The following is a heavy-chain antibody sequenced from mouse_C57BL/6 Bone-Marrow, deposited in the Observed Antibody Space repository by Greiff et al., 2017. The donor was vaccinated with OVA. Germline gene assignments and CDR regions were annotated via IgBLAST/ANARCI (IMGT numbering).Heavy chain of an antibody. CDR2: ISYDGSN. CDR1: GYSITSGYY. J-gene: IGHJ4*01. Sequence: VQLQQSGPGLVKPSQSLSLTCSVTGYSITSGYYWNWIRQFPGNKLEWMGYISYDGSNNYNPSLKNRISITRDTSKNQFFLKLNSVTTEDTATYYCARGEGPLYYYAMDYWGQGTSVTVSS. D-gene: IGHD6-5*01. CDR3: ARGEGPLYYYAMDY. V-gene: IGHV3-6*01.